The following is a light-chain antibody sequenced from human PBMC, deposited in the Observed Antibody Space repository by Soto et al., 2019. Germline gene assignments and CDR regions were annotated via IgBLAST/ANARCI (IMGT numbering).Light chain of an antibody. V-gene: IGLV1-40*01. Sequence: QSVLTQPPSVSGAPGQRVTISCTGSSSNIGAGYDVHWYQQLPGTAPKLLIYGNSNRPSGVPDRFSGSKSGTSASLAITGLQAGDEYDYYCQSYDSSLSGHVVFGGGTKLTVL. CDR3: QSYDSSLSGHVV. CDR1: SSNIGAGYD. CDR2: GNS. J-gene: IGLJ2*01.